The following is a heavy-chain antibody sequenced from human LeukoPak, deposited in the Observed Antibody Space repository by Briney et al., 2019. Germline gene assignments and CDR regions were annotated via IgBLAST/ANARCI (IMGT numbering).Heavy chain of an antibody. J-gene: IGHJ3*02. D-gene: IGHD3-22*01. Sequence: PGGSLRLSCAASGFTLSSYSMNWVRQAPGKGLEWVSSISSSSSYIYYADSVKGRFTISRDNAKSSLYLQMNSLRAEDTAVYYCARDGGYDSSGYSLPDAFDIWGQGSMVTVSS. CDR3: ARDGGYDSSGYSLPDAFDI. V-gene: IGHV3-21*01. CDR1: GFTLSSYS. CDR2: ISSSSSYI.